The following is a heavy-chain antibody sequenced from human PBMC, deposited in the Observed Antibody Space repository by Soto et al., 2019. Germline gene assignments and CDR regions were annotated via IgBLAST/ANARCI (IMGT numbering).Heavy chain of an antibody. J-gene: IGHJ6*03. D-gene: IGHD4-17*01. CDR3: AKDRYGDYANFYYMDV. CDR1: GFTFSSYA. V-gene: IGHV3-23*01. Sequence: GGSLRLSCAASGFTFSSYAMSWVRQAPGKGLEWVSAISGSGGSTYYADSVKGRFTISRDNSKNTLYLQMNSLRAEDTAVYYCAKDRYGDYANFYYMDVWGKGTTVTVSS. CDR2: ISGSGGST.